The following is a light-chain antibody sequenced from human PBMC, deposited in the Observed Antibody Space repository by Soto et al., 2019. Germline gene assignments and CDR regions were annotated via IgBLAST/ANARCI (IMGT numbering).Light chain of an antibody. J-gene: IGKJ2*01. CDR2: AAS. CDR1: QRISSY. Sequence: DIQMTQSPSSLSASVGDRVTITCRASQRISSYLNWYQQKPGKAPKLLIYAASSLQSGVPSRFSGSGSGTDFTLTISSLQPEDFATYSCQQSYSTPWTFGQGTSLEIK. CDR3: QQSYSTPWT. V-gene: IGKV1-39*01.